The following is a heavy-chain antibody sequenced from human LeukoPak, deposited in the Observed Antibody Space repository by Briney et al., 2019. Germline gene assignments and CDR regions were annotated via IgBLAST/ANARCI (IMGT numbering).Heavy chain of an antibody. D-gene: IGHD1-26*01. V-gene: IGHV3-48*01. J-gene: IGHJ4*02. CDR2: ISTSSSTI. Sequence: PGGSLRLSCAASGFSFSSYSMNWVRQAPGKGVEGVSYISTSSSTIYYADSVRGRFTISRDNAKNSLYLQMNSLRVEDTADYFCARVSAMGDFDCWGQGTLVTVSS. CDR1: GFSFSSYS. CDR3: ARVSAMGDFDC.